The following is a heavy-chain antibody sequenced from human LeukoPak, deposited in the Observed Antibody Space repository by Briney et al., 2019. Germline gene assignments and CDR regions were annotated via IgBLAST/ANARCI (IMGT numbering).Heavy chain of an antibody. V-gene: IGHV4-59*01. CDR3: ARGSGSSFYYYMDV. D-gene: IGHD3-3*01. Sequence: SETLSLTCIVSGDSISNYYWTWLRQPPGKGLEWIGYIYDSGSSKYNPSLRSRVSMSMDTSKSQFSLKLRSVTAADTAVYYCARGSGSSFYYYMDVWGRGTTVIVS. J-gene: IGHJ6*03. CDR2: IYDSGSS. CDR1: GDSISNYY.